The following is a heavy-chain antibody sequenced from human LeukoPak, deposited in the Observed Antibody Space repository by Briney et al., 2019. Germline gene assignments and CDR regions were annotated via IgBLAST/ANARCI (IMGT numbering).Heavy chain of an antibody. CDR3: AKAGASGSGPIDS. D-gene: IGHD3-10*01. J-gene: IGHJ4*02. CDR1: GFTFSSYS. Sequence: PGGSLRLSCAASGFTFSSYSMNWVRQAPGKGLEWVSSISSSSSYIYYADSVKGRFTISRDNSKNTLYLEMNRLRPEDTALYYCAKAGASGSGPIDSWGQGTPVIVSS. CDR2: ISSSSSYI. V-gene: IGHV3-21*01.